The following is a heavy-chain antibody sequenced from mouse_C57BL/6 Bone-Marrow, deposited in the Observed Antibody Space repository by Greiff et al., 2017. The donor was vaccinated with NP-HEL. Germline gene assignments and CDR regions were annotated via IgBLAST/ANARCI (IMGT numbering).Heavy chain of an antibody. CDR1: GYAFSSYW. CDR3: ARSRLYYDYEIGY. D-gene: IGHD2-4*01. V-gene: IGHV1-80*01. CDR2: IYPGDGDT. Sequence: VQLQQSGAELVKPGASVKISCKASGYAFSSYWMNWVKQRPGKGLAWIGQIYPGDGDTNYNGKFKGKATLTADNSSSTAYMQLSSLTSEDSAVYVCARSRLYYDYEIGYWGQGTTLTVSS. J-gene: IGHJ2*01.